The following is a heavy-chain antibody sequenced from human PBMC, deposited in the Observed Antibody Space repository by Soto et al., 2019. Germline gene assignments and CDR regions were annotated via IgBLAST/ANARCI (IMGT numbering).Heavy chain of an antibody. D-gene: IGHD3-10*01. J-gene: IGHJ4*02. CDR3: ARAVGSVSTSDS. Sequence: ASVKVSCKASGYTFTSYDINWVRQATGQGLEWMGWMNPNIGNTGYAQKFQGRVTMTMDTSISTAYLELSSLTFEDTAVYYCARAVGSVSTSDSWGQGTLVTVSS. CDR1: GYTFTSYD. CDR2: MNPNIGNT. V-gene: IGHV1-8*01.